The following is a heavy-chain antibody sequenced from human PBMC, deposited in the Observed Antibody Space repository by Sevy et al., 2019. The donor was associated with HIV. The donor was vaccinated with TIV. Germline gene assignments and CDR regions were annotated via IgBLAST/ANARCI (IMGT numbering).Heavy chain of an antibody. CDR3: ARDSGGYSSGCYVY. CDR1: GFTFSSYA. CDR2: ISYDGSNK. D-gene: IGHD6-19*01. Sequence: GGSLRLSCAASGFTFSSYAMHWVRQAPGKGLEWVAVISYDGSNKYYADSVKGRFTISRDNSKNTLYLQMNSLRAEDTAVYYCARDSGGYSSGCYVYWGQGTLVTVSS. V-gene: IGHV3-30-3*01. J-gene: IGHJ4*02.